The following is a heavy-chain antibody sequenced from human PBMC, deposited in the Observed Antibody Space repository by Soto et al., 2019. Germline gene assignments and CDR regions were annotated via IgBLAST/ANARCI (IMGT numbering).Heavy chain of an antibody. J-gene: IGHJ4*02. Sequence: QVQLEESGGGVVQPGRSLRLSCVASGFTFSTFGMHWVRQAPGKGLEWVAVISTDGSNTYYGDSVRGRFTISRDNAKHTLYFQMTSLSAEYMVMYYCAKTDAGARRGCWQLYYCDSCVQGALVTVSS. D-gene: IGHD2-2*03. CDR1: GFTFSTFG. CDR2: ISTDGSNT. CDR3: AKTDAGARRGCWQLYYCDS. V-gene: IGHV3-30*18.